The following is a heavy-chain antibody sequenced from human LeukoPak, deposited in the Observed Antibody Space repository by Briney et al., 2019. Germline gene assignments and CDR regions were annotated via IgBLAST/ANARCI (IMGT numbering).Heavy chain of an antibody. CDR2: ISGSGGRP. Sequence: GGSLRLSCAASGFTFSSYAMSWVRQAPGKGLEWVSAISGSGGRPYYADSVKGRFTISRDNSKNTLYLQMDSLRAEDTAVYYCARHPEPGYCSSTSCHESYFDYWGQGTLVTVSS. J-gene: IGHJ4*02. CDR3: ARHPEPGYCSSTSCHESYFDY. V-gene: IGHV3-23*01. D-gene: IGHD2-2*01. CDR1: GFTFSSYA.